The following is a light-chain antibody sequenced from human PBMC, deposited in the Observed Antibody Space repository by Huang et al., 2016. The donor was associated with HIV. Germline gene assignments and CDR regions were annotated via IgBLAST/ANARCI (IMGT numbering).Light chain of an antibody. CDR1: QSIKNY. J-gene: IGKJ5*01. V-gene: IGKV3-11*01. CDR2: DST. CDR3: QQRSTWLIT. Sequence: IVLTQSPATLSLSPGERATLSCKASQSIKNYLAWYQQKPGPAPRLLIYDSTTRATGTPGRFSGRGSGTDFTLTISSLEPEDFADYYCQQRSTWLITFGQGTRLEIK.